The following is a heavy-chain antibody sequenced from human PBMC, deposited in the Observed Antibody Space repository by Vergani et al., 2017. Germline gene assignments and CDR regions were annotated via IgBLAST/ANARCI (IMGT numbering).Heavy chain of an antibody. Sequence: QVQLVQSGAEVKKPGASVKVSCKTSGYTFSSYGISWVRQAPGQGLEWMGWISAYNGKTDYAQKVQGRVTMTTDTSTSTADMELRSLGSDDTGVYYCVRDKGDFNAFDIWGQGTMVTVSS. CDR1: GYTFSSYG. D-gene: IGHD3-16*01. J-gene: IGHJ3*02. V-gene: IGHV1-18*01. CDR3: VRDKGDFNAFDI. CDR2: ISAYNGKT.